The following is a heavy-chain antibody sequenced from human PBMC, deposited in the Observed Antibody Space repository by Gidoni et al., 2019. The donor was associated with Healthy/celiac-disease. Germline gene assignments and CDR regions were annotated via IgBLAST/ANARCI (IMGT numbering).Heavy chain of an antibody. CDR1: GGTFSSYA. V-gene: IGHV1-69*01. Sequence: QVQLVQSGAEVTKPGSSVKVSCKASGGTFSSYAISWVRQAPGQGLEWMGGIIPIFGTANYAQKFQGRVTITADESTSTAYMELSSLRSEDTAVYYCARQIVVVPAAMREYYYYYMDVWGKGTTVTVSS. J-gene: IGHJ6*03. CDR2: IIPIFGTA. CDR3: ARQIVVVPAAMREYYYYYMDV. D-gene: IGHD2-2*01.